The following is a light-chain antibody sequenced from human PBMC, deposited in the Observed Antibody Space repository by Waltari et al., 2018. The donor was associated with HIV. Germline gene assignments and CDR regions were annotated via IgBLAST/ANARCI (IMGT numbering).Light chain of an antibody. CDR3: VLYMGSVISV. Sequence: QTVVTQEPSFAVSPGGTVTLTCGLSSGPVSTTYYPSWYQHTPCQAPRTLIYNTDTRSSVVPDRFSCSILGNKAALNITGAQADDECDYYCVLYMGSVISVFGGGTKLTVL. CDR2: NTD. CDR1: SGPVSTTYY. V-gene: IGLV8-61*01. J-gene: IGLJ2*01.